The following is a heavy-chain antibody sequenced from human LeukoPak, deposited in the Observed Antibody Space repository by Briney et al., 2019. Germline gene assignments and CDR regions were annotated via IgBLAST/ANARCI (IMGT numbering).Heavy chain of an antibody. CDR1: GGSFSGYY. J-gene: IGHJ4*02. CDR3: ARARWFGELPYFDY. Sequence: SETLSLTCAVYGGSFSGYYWSWIRQPPGKGLEWIGYIYYSGSTNYNPSLKSRVTISVDTSKNQFSLKLSSVTAADTAVYYCARARWFGELPYFDYWGQGTLVTVSS. V-gene: IGHV4-59*01. D-gene: IGHD3-10*01. CDR2: IYYSGST.